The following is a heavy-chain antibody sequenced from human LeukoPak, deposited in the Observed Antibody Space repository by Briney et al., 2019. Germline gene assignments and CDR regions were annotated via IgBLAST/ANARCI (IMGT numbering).Heavy chain of an antibody. CDR3: AKDLVATTYRDAFDI. Sequence: GGSLRLSCAASGLTVSSTYMSWVRQAPGKGLEWVSVIYSGGHTYYADSVKGRFTISRDNSKNTLYLQMNSLRAEDTAVYYCAKDLVATTYRDAFDIWGQGTMVTVSS. J-gene: IGHJ3*02. CDR1: GLTVSSTY. CDR2: IYSGGHT. D-gene: IGHD5-12*01. V-gene: IGHV3-53*01.